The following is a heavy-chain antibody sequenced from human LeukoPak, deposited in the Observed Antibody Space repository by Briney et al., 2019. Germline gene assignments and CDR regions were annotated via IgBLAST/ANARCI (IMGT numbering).Heavy chain of an antibody. CDR1: GGSISSHY. CDR3: AILQVTRYRYYYMDV. J-gene: IGHJ6*03. CDR2: IYYSGST. Sequence: SETLSLTCTVSGGSISSHYWSWIRQPPGKGLEWIGYIYYSGSTNYNPSLKSRVTISVDTSKNQFSLKLSSVTAADTAVYYCAILQVTRYRYYYMDVWGKGTTVTVSS. D-gene: IGHD4-11*01. V-gene: IGHV4-59*11.